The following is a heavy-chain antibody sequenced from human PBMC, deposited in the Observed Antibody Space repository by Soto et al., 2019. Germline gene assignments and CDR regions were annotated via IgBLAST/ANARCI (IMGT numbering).Heavy chain of an antibody. CDR1: GFTFSSYA. CDR2: ISGSGGST. J-gene: IGHJ6*02. D-gene: IGHD3-22*01. Sequence: SLRLSCAASGFTFSSYAMSWVRQAPGKGLEWVSAISGSGGSTYYADSVKGRFTISRDNSKNTLYLQMNSLRAEDTAVYYCAKDRSITMIVVVIKDYYYGMDVWGQGTTVTVSS. CDR3: AKDRSITMIVVVIKDYYYGMDV. V-gene: IGHV3-23*01.